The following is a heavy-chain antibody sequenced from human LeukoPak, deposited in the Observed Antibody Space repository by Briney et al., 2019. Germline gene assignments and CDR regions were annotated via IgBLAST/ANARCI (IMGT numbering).Heavy chain of an antibody. D-gene: IGHD3-16*01. CDR2: IYHSGST. J-gene: IGHJ4*02. V-gene: IGHV4-30-2*01. CDR1: AGSISSGGYS. Sequence: PSETLSLTCAVSAGSISSGGYSWSWIRQPPGKGLEWIGYIYHSGSTYYNPSLKSRVTISVDRSKNQFSLKLSSVTAADTAVYYCARASDGGDCFDYWGQGTLVTVSS. CDR3: ARASDGGDCFDY.